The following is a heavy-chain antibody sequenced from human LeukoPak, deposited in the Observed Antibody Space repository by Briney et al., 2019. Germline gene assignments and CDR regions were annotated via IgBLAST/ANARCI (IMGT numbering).Heavy chain of an antibody. CDR2: ISSSGSTI. J-gene: IGHJ4*02. D-gene: IGHD3-10*01. Sequence: PGGSLRLSCAASGFTFSSYEMNWVRQAPGKGLEWVSYISSSGSTIYYADSVKGRFTISRDNAKNSLYLQMNSLRAEDTAVYYCASLNGLLWFGESGVANGFDYWGQGTLVTVSS. CDR1: GFTFSSYE. V-gene: IGHV3-48*03. CDR3: ASLNGLLWFGESGVANGFDY.